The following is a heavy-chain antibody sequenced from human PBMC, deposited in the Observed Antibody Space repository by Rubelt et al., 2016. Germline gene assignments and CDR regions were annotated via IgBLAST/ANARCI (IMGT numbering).Heavy chain of an antibody. CDR3: ARDGSGCGGGAFDY. J-gene: IGHJ4*02. CDR2: INHSGST. D-gene: IGHD2-21*01. Sequence: EWIGEINHSGSTNYNPSLKSRVTISVDTSKNQFSLKLSSVTAADTAVYYCARDGSGCGGGAFDYWGQGTLVTVSS. V-gene: IGHV4-34*01.